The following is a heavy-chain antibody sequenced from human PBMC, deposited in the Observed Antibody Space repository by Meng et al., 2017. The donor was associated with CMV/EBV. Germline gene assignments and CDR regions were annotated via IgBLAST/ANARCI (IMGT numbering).Heavy chain of an antibody. D-gene: IGHD2-2*01. CDR3: ARRGRLVVPAAPYWYFDL. CDR2: ISSSSLYI. Sequence: FSRYSMNWVRQAPGKGLEWVSSISSSSLYIYYAASVKGRFTISRDNAKNSLYLQMNSLRAEDTAVYYCARRGRLVVPAAPYWYFDLWGRGTLVTVSS. CDR1: FSRYS. V-gene: IGHV3-21*01. J-gene: IGHJ2*01.